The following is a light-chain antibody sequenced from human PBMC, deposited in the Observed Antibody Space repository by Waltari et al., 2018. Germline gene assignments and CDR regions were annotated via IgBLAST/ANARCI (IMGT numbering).Light chain of an antibody. CDR1: QPIASW. V-gene: IGKV1-5*03. J-gene: IGKJ4*01. CDR3: QQYDSAPLT. CDR2: KAS. Sequence: DIQMTQSPSSLTASVGDRDTITCRASQPIASWLAWYQQRPGKAPNLLIFKASTLKSGVPSRFSGSGSGTDFTLTINSLQPEDFATYLCQQYDSAPLTFGGGTKVEI.